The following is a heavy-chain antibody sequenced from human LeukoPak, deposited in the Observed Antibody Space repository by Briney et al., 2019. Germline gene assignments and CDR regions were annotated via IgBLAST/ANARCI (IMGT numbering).Heavy chain of an antibody. J-gene: IGHJ3*02. D-gene: IGHD5-12*01. CDR2: IYSGGST. V-gene: IGHV4-39*01. Sequence: SETLSLTCTVSGGSISSYYWDWIRQSPGKGLEWIGNIYSGGSTYYTPSLKSRVTISVDTSKNQFSLKLSSVTAADTAIYFCARHSRSGSGGYENAFDIWGQGTMVTVS. CDR3: ARHSRSGSGGYENAFDI. CDR1: GGSISSYY.